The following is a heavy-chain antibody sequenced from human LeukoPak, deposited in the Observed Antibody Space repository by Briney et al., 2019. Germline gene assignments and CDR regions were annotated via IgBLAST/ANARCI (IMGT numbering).Heavy chain of an antibody. J-gene: IGHJ3*02. D-gene: IGHD6-19*01. V-gene: IGHV1-18*01. CDR1: GYTFSAYC. CDR2: ISAYNGNT. CDR3: ARDRKSLVASHDAFDI. Sequence: ASVKVSCKASGYTFSAYCMHWVRQAPGQGLEWMGWISAYNGNTNYAQKLQGRVTMTTDTSTSTAYMELRSLRSDDTAVYYCARDRKSLVASHDAFDIWGQGTMVTVSS.